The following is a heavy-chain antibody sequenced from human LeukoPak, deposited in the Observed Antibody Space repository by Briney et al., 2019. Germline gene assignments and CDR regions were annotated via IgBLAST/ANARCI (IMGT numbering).Heavy chain of an antibody. D-gene: IGHD4-17*01. J-gene: IGHJ5*02. Sequence: PSETLSLTCIVSGGSISSSRYYWGWIRQPPGKGLEWIASISYSGSSYYNPSLKSRVTISVDTSKNQVSLQLSSVTAADTAVYYCVRDDSGDYTRRFDPWGQGTLVTVSS. CDR2: ISYSGSS. CDR1: GGSISSSRYY. CDR3: VRDDSGDYTRRFDP. V-gene: IGHV4-39*07.